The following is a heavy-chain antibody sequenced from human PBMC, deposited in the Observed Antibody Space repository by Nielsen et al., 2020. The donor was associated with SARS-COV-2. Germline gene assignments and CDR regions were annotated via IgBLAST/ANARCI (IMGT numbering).Heavy chain of an antibody. CDR3: AKEVGSGWDPFDY. D-gene: IGHD6-19*01. CDR1: GFTFSSYG. V-gene: IGHV3-23*01. Sequence: GGSLRLSCAASGFTFSSYGMHWVRQAPGKGLEWVSAISGSGGSTYYADSVKGRFTISRDNSKNTLYLQMNSLRAEDTAVYYCAKEVGSGWDPFDYWGQGTLVTVSS. J-gene: IGHJ4*02. CDR2: ISGSGGST.